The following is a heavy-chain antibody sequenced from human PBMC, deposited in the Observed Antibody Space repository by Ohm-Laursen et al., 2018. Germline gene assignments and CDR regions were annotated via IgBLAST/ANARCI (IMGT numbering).Heavy chain of an antibody. D-gene: IGHD6-13*01. V-gene: IGHV4-4*07. CDR1: GGSISGYY. CDR3: ARVGSSWYFDY. J-gene: IGHJ4*02. Sequence: SQTLSLTCAVSGGSISGYYWSWIRQTAGKGLEWIGRIHSSGSTNYNPSLQSRVTMSEDTSKNQFSLRLSSVTAADTAVYYCARVGSSWYFDYWGQGTLVTVSS. CDR2: IHSSGST.